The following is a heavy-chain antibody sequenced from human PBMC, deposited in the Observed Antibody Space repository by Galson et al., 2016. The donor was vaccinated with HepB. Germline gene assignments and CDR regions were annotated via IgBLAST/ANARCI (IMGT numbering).Heavy chain of an antibody. D-gene: IGHD2-2*01. CDR2: ITGSGDTT. V-gene: IGHV3-64*01. CDR3: ARDTLSSPWDLDY. J-gene: IGHJ4*02. CDR1: GFTFSSYA. Sequence: SLRLSCAASGFTFSSYAMHWVRQAPGKGLEYLSAITGSGDTTYYANSVKGRFTISRDNSENPLYLQMGSLRAEDMAVYYCARDTLSSPWDLDYWGQGTLVTVSS.